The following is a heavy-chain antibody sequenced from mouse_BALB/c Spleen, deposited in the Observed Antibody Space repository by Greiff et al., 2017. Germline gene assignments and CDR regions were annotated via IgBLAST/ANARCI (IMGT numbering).Heavy chain of an antibody. CDR1: GYSITSGYY. D-gene: IGHD2-14*01. CDR3: ARDYYRYDFAY. Sequence: DVKLQESGPGLVKPSQSLSLTCSVTGYSITSGYYWNWIRQFPGNKLEWMGYISYDGSNNYNPSLKNRISITRDTSKNQFFLKLNSVTTEDTATYYCARDYYRYDFAYWGQGTLVTVSA. CDR2: ISYDGSN. J-gene: IGHJ3*01. V-gene: IGHV3-6*02.